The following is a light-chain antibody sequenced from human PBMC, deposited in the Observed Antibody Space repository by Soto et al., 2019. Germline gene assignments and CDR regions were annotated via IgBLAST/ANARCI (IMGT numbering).Light chain of an antibody. Sequence: EIVLTQSPATLSLSPGERATLSCRASQSVSSYLAWYQQKPGQAPRLXXYDASNRATGIPARFSGSGSGTDFTLTISSLEPEDFAVYYCQQRSDWPPLTFGGGTKVDIK. V-gene: IGKV3-11*01. CDR2: DAS. CDR3: QQRSDWPPLT. CDR1: QSVSSY. J-gene: IGKJ4*01.